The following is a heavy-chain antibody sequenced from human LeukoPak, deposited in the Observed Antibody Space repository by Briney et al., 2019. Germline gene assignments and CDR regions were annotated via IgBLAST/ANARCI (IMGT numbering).Heavy chain of an antibody. V-gene: IGHV3-49*04. Sequence: GGSLRLSCTASGFTFGDYAMSWVRQAPGKGLEWVGFIRSKAYGGTTEYAASVKGRFTISRDDSKSIAYLQMNSLKTEDTAVYYCTRASAFTIFGVVSHAFDIWGQGTMVTVSS. D-gene: IGHD3-3*01. CDR1: GFTFGDYA. CDR2: IRSKAYGGTT. J-gene: IGHJ3*02. CDR3: TRASAFTIFGVVSHAFDI.